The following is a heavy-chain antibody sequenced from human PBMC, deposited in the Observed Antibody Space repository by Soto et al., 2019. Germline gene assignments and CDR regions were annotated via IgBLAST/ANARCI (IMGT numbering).Heavy chain of an antibody. CDR1: GGSFSGYY. J-gene: IGHJ4*02. CDR3: ARHPCGGDCYSDYFDY. Sequence: PSETLSLTCAVYGGSFSGYYWSWIRQPPGKGLEWIGEINHSGSTNYNPSLKSRVTISVDTSKNQFSLKLSSVTAADTAVYYCARHPCGGDCYSDYFDYWGQGTLVTVSS. D-gene: IGHD2-21*02. V-gene: IGHV4-34*01. CDR2: INHSGST.